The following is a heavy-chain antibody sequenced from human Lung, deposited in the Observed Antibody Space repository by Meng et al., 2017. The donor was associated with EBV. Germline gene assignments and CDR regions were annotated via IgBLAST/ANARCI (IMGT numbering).Heavy chain of an antibody. CDR1: GYTFTNYY. Sequence: QVQLVQSGAEVKKPGASVKVSCKASGYTFTNYYMHWVRQAPGQGLEWMGVINPSGGSTNYAQKFQGRLTMTRDTSTSTVYMELSSLRSEDTAVYYCARGDGSNGPDYWGQGTLVTVSS. CDR2: INPSGGST. V-gene: IGHV1-46*01. CDR3: ARGDGSNGPDY. J-gene: IGHJ4*02. D-gene: IGHD4-23*01.